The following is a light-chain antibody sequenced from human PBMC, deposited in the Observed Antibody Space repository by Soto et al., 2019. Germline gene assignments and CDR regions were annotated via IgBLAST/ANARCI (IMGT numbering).Light chain of an antibody. J-gene: IGKJ1*01. V-gene: IGKV3-20*01. CDR1: QSVSSSY. CDR2: GAS. Sequence: EIVLTQSPATLSLSPGERATLSCRASQSVSSSYLAWYQQKPGQAPRLLIYGASSRATGIPDRFSGSGSGTDFTLTISRLQPEDFAVYYCQDYGSSRTFGQGPKVDIK. CDR3: QDYGSSRT.